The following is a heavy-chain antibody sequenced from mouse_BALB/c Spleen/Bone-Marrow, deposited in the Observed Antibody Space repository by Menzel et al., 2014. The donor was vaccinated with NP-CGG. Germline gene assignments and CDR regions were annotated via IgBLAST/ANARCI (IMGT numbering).Heavy chain of an antibody. Sequence: DVKLQESGAELVKPGASVKLSCTASGFNIKDTYMHWVKQRPEQGLEWIGRIDPANVSTKYDLKFQGKATITADTSSNTAYLQLSSLTSEDTAVYYCASYVYGYYFDYWGQGTTLTVSS. CDR2: IDPANVST. D-gene: IGHD1-1*01. CDR3: ASYVYGYYFDY. J-gene: IGHJ2*01. V-gene: IGHV14-3*02. CDR1: GFNIKDTY.